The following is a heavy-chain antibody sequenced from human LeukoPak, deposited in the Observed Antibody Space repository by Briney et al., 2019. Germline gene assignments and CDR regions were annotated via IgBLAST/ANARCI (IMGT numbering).Heavy chain of an antibody. CDR1: GYTFTGYY. CDR2: INPSSGGT. CDR3: ARALRDSSSYYYVDY. D-gene: IGHD3-22*01. V-gene: IGHV1-2*06. Sequence: ASVKVSCKASGYTFTGYYMHWVRQAPGQGLEWMGRINPSSGGTDYAQRFQGRVTMTRDTSINTAYMELSRLRSDDTAVFYCARALRDSSSYYYVDYWGQGTLVTVSS. J-gene: IGHJ4*02.